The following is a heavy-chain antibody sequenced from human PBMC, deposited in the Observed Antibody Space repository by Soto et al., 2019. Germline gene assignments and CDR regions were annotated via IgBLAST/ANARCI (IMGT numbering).Heavy chain of an antibody. J-gene: IGHJ4*02. CDR1: GFPFSSYW. V-gene: IGHV3-74*01. CDR2: INGDGSSI. CDR3: TRRGCSATGCYFN. D-gene: IGHD2-2*01. Sequence: EVRLVESGGDLVQPGGSLRLSCAASGFPFSSYWMHWVRQAPGKGLVWVSRINGDGSSISYAASVKGRFTISRDNAKNTLYLQMTSLRAEDAAVYYCTRRGCSATGCYFNWGRGTLVTVSS.